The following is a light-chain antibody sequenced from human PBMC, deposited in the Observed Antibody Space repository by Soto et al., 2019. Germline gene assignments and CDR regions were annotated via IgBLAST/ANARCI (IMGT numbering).Light chain of an antibody. V-gene: IGKV1-39*01. CDR2: EAS. CDR3: QQTYRPPAT. Sequence: DIRMTQSPSSLSASVGDRVTIACRASQSIDTHLNWYQQHPGTAPNALIYEASNLQSGVPSRFSGSGSGTDFTLSIRGLQPDDSATYYCQQTYRPPATFGQGTKVELK. J-gene: IGKJ1*01. CDR1: QSIDTH.